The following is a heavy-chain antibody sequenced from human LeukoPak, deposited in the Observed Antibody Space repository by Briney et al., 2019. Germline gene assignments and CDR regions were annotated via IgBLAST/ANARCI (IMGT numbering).Heavy chain of an antibody. D-gene: IGHD6-19*01. CDR1: GFTFSSCA. V-gene: IGHV3-23*01. J-gene: IGHJ6*03. Sequence: GGSLRLSCAASGFTFSSCAMSWVRQAPGKGPEWVSDISGSGGSTYYADSVKGRFTISRDNSKNTLYLQMNSLRTEDTAVYYCAKQAGTTSYYYYYMDVWGKGTTVTVSS. CDR3: AKQAGTTSYYYYYMDV. CDR2: ISGSGGST.